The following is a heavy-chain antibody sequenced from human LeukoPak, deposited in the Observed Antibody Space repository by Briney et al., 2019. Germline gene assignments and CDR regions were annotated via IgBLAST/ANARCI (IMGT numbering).Heavy chain of an antibody. V-gene: IGHV3-9*01. CDR2: ISWNNGSI. J-gene: IGHJ4*02. Sequence: GGSLRLSCAASGFNFDNYAMHWVRQAPGKGMEWVSGISWNNGSIDYAASVKGPFTISRDSAKKSLYLQMNSLRPEDTAFYYCAKDREVLPAGEIDYWGQGTLVTVSS. D-gene: IGHD6-13*01. CDR1: GFNFDNYA. CDR3: AKDREVLPAGEIDY.